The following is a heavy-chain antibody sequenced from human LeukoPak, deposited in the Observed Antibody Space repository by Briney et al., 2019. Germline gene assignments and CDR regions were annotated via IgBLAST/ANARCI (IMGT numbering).Heavy chain of an antibody. V-gene: IGHV3-23*01. CDR3: AKDLFLNSPYDSSGYRDY. CDR1: GFTFDDYA. D-gene: IGHD3-22*01. Sequence: PGGSLRLSCAASGFTFDDYAMHWVRQAPGKGLEWVSAISGSGGSTYYADSVKGRFTISRDNSKNTLYLQMNSLRAEDTAVYYCAKDLFLNSPYDSSGYRDYWGQGTLVTVSS. J-gene: IGHJ4*02. CDR2: ISGSGGST.